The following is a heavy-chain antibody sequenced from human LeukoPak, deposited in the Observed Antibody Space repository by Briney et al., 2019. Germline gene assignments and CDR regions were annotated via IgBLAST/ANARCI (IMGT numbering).Heavy chain of an antibody. D-gene: IGHD3-10*01. Sequence: ASVKVSCKASGYTFTGYYMHWVRQAPGQGLEWMGWINPNSGGTNYAQKFQGRVTMTRDTSISTSYMELNRLRSDDTAVYYCARGGVLLWSQGDYWGQGTLVTVSS. CDR2: INPNSGGT. CDR3: ARGGVLLWSQGDY. V-gene: IGHV1-2*02. CDR1: GYTFTGYY. J-gene: IGHJ4*02.